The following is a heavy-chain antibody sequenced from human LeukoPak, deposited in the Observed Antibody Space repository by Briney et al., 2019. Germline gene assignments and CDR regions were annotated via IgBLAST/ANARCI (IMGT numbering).Heavy chain of an antibody. CDR1: GYTFTGYY. J-gene: IGHJ1*01. V-gene: IGHV1-2*02. CDR2: INPNSGGT. Sequence: ASVKVSCKASGYTFTGYYMLWVRQAPGQGLEWMGWINPNSGGTNYAQKLQGRVTMTRDTSISTAYMELSRLRSDDTAVYYCARQYSSSSRYFQHWGQGTLVTVSS. D-gene: IGHD6-6*01. CDR3: ARQYSSSSRYFQH.